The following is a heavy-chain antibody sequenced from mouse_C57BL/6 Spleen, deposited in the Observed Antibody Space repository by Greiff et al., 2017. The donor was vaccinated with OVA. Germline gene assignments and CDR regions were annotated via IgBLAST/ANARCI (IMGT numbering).Heavy chain of an antibody. CDR2: ISNLAYSI. V-gene: IGHV5-15*04. D-gene: IGHD1-1*01. J-gene: IGHJ1*03. CDR3: ARNPYGSSYWYFDV. Sequence: EVMLVESGGGLVQPGGSLKLSCAASGFTFSDYGMAWVRQAPRKGPEWVAFISNLAYSIYYADTVTGRFTISRENAKNTLYLEMSSLRSEDTAMYYCARNPYGSSYWYFDVWGTGTTVTVSS. CDR1: GFTFSDYG.